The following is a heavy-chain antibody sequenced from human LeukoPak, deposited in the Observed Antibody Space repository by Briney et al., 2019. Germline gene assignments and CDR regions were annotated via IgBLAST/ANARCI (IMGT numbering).Heavy chain of an antibody. CDR3: ARVPLGYSRHDGIH. Sequence: PGRSLRLSCAASGFTFSSYGMHWVRQAPGKGLEWVAVISYDGSNKYYADSVKGRFTISRDNSKNTLYLQMNSLRAEDTAVYYCARVPLGYSRHDGIHWGQGTLVTVSS. CDR1: GFTFSSYG. J-gene: IGHJ4*02. V-gene: IGHV3-30*03. CDR2: ISYDGSNK. D-gene: IGHD6-13*01.